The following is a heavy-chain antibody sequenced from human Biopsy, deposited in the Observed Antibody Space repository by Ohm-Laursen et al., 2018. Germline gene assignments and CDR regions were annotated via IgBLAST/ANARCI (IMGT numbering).Heavy chain of an antibody. CDR3: ARDTRWSPYSMDV. Sequence: SLGLSCAASGFSFSDYHMRWIRQAPGRGLEWVSYISGGGTIYYGDSMKGRVTISRDNAKNSLYLQMHSLRAEDTAVYYCARDTRWSPYSMDVWGQGTTVTVSS. CDR2: ISGGGTI. D-gene: IGHD4-23*01. V-gene: IGHV3-11*01. CDR1: GFSFSDYH. J-gene: IGHJ6*02.